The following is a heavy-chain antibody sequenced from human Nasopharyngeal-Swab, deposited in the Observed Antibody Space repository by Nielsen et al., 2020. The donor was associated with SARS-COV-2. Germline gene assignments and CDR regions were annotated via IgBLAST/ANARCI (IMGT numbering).Heavy chain of an antibody. J-gene: IGHJ4*02. Sequence: GGSLRLSCAASGFTFSSYEMNWVRQAPGKGLERVSYISSSGSTIYYADSVKGRFTISRDNAKNSLYLQMNSLRAEDTAVYYCARDFGFCSSTSCSLPTFDYWGQGTLVTVSS. CDR2: ISSSGSTI. CDR3: ARDFGFCSSTSCSLPTFDY. V-gene: IGHV3-48*03. CDR1: GFTFSSYE. D-gene: IGHD2-2*01.